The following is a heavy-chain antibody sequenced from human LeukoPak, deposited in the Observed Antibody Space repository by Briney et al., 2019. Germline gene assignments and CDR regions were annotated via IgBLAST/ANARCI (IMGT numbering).Heavy chain of an antibody. CDR3: ARGSQSLDY. CDR1: GGSFSGYY. J-gene: IGHJ4*02. Sequence: PSETLSLTCAVYGGSFSGYYWSWTRQPPGKGLEWIGEINHSGSTNYNPSLKSRVTISVDTSKNQFSLKLSSVTAADTAVYFCARGSQSLDYWGQGTLVTVSS. CDR2: INHSGST. V-gene: IGHV4-34*01.